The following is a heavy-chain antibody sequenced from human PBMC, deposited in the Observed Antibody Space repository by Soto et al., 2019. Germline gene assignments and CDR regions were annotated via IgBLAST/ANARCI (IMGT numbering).Heavy chain of an antibody. CDR2: TYPGDSDT. Sequence: VQLVQSGAEVKKPGESLKIFCKGSGYNFPNYWIAWVRQMPGKVLEWMGITYPGDSDTTYSLSFQGQVTISADKSISTAYLQWNTLKASDTAIYYCARTQGGYWNFDYWGQGTLVTVSS. D-gene: IGHD1-1*01. CDR1: GYNFPNYW. V-gene: IGHV5-51*03. CDR3: ARTQGGYWNFDY. J-gene: IGHJ4*02.